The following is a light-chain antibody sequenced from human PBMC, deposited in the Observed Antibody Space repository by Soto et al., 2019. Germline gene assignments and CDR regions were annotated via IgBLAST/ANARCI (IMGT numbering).Light chain of an antibody. V-gene: IGKV3-20*01. J-gene: IGKJ5*01. Sequence: EIVMTQSPATLSVSPGERATLSCRASQSVSSNLARYQQKPGQAPRLLIYGASTRATGIPARFSGSGSGTDFTLTISRLEPEDFAVYYCQQYGSSLITFGQGTRLEIK. CDR3: QQYGSSLIT. CDR2: GAS. CDR1: QSVSSN.